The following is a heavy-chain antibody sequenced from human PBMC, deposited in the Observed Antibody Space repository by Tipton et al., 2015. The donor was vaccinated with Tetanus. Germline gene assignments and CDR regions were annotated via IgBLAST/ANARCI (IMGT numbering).Heavy chain of an antibody. Sequence: LSLTCAASEFTFSGSAIHWVRQASGKGLEWVGRVRTRTNSYATEYAESVKGRFTIARDDSKNTAYLQMNSLQTEDAAVYYCTTGYDFWSGIPPYWGQGTLVTVSS. CDR1: EFTFSGSA. V-gene: IGHV3-73*01. D-gene: IGHD3-3*01. CDR3: TTGYDFWSGIPPY. CDR2: VRTRTNSYAT. J-gene: IGHJ4*02.